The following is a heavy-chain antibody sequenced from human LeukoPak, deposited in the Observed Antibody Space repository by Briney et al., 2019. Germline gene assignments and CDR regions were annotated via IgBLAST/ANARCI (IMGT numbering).Heavy chain of an antibody. V-gene: IGHV3-23*01. D-gene: IGHD2-2*01. CDR3: AKDPDIVVVPAAIWFDP. Sequence: PAWSLRLSCGASGFTFSSYAMSWVRKAPATGLEWVSAIIGSRGNTYYADSVKGRFTISRDNSKNTLSLQMHSLRAEDTAVYYCAKDPDIVVVPAAIWFDPWGQGTLVTVSS. CDR1: GFTFSSYA. J-gene: IGHJ5*02. CDR2: IIGSRGNT.